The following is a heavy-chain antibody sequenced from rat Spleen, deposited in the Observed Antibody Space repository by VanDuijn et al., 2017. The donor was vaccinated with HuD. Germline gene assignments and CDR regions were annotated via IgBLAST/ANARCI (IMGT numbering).Heavy chain of an antibody. D-gene: IGHD1-1*01. CDR2: ISAGGGDT. CDR3: TKTNYYSGDFDY. CDR1: GFIFSNYY. V-gene: IGHV5-25*01. Sequence: EVQLVESGGGLVQPGRSMKLSCAASGFIFSNYYMAWVRQAPTKGLEWVAYISAGGGDTYYRYSVKGRFTISRDNAQSTLYLHMNSLRSEDTATYYCTKTNYYSGDFDYWGQGVMVTVSS. J-gene: IGHJ2*01.